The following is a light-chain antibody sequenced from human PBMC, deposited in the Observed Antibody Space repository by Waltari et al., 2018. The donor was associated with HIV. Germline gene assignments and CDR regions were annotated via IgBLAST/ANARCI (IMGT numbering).Light chain of an antibody. V-gene: IGLV2-23*02. CDR2: DVN. CDR3: CSYARGLNHV. CDR1: SSDVGNYNL. J-gene: IGLJ1*01. Sequence: QSALAQPASVSASPGQSITISCIGASSDVGNYNLVTWYQQHPGKAPKLMIYDVNKRPSGVSNRFSGSKSGNTASLTISGLQPEDEADYYCCSYARGLNHVFGSGTKVTVL.